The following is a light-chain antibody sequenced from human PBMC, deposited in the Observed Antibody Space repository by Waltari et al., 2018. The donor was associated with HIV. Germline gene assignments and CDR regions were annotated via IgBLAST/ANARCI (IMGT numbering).Light chain of an antibody. J-gene: IGKJ4*01. CDR2: WAS. CDR3: QQYLRSPPT. Sequence: DIVMTQSQDSLPVSLGERATINCTSSQSILYSSDNRHYLAWYQQKPRQPPRLLISWASTRESGVPDRFSGSGSGTDFALTISRLQAEDVAVYHCQQYLRSPPTFGGGTKVEIK. V-gene: IGKV4-1*01. CDR1: QSILYSSDNRHY.